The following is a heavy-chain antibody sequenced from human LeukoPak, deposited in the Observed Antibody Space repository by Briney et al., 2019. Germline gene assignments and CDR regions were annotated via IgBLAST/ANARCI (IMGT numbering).Heavy chain of an antibody. CDR1: GFTFSSYS. J-gene: IGHJ5*02. V-gene: IGHV3-48*04. CDR2: ISSSSSTI. Sequence: PGGSLRLSCAASGFTFSSYSMNWVRQAPGKGLEWVSYISSSSSTIYYADSVKGRFTISRDNAKNSLYLQMNSLRAEDTAVYYCARGAGDPDTPSSNWFDPWGQGTLVTVSS. CDR3: ARGAGDPDTPSSNWFDP. D-gene: IGHD3-16*01.